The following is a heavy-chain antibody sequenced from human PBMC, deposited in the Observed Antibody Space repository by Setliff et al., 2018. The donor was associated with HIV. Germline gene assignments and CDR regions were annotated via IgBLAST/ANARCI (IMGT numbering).Heavy chain of an antibody. V-gene: IGHV3-21*01. D-gene: IGHD3-9*01. CDR3: ARDPLSREAFDPPGAPDY. J-gene: IGHJ4*02. CDR2: ISSSSSYI. Sequence: PGGSLRLSCAASGFTFSSYSMNWVRQAPGKGLEWVSSISSSSSYIYYADSVKGRFTISRDNAKNSLYLQMNSLRAEDTAVYYCARDPLSREAFDPPGAPDYWGQGTLVTVSS. CDR1: GFTFSSYS.